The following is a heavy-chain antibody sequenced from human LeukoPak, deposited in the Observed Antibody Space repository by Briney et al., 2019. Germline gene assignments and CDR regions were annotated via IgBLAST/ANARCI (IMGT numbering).Heavy chain of an antibody. D-gene: IGHD3-9*01. Sequence: SVKVSCKASGGTFSSYAISWVRQAPGQGLEWMGGIIPIFGTANYAQKFQGRVTITADESTSTAYMELSSLRSEDTAVYYCARGPLRYFDWLRWFDPWGQGTLVTVSS. V-gene: IGHV1-69*13. CDR1: GGTFSSYA. CDR2: IIPIFGTA. J-gene: IGHJ5*02. CDR3: ARGPLRYFDWLRWFDP.